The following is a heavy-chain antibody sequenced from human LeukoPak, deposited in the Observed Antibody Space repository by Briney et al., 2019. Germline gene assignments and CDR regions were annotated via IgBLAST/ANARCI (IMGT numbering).Heavy chain of an antibody. CDR2: TYYRSKWYN. Sequence: SQTLSLTCAISGDSVSSNSAAWNWLRQSPSRGLEWLGRTYYRSKWYNDYAVSVKSRITINPDTSKNPFSLQLNSVTPEDTAVYYCARARYYYMDVWGKGTTVTVSS. J-gene: IGHJ6*03. CDR1: GDSVSSNSAA. CDR3: ARARYYYMDV. V-gene: IGHV6-1*01.